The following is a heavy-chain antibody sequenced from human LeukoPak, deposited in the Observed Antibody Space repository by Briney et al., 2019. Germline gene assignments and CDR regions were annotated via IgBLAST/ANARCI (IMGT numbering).Heavy chain of an antibody. CDR1: GGSISSSSYY. J-gene: IGHJ4*02. Sequence: SETLSLTCTVSGGSISSSSYYWGWIRQPPGKGLEWIGSIYYSGSTYYNPSLKSRVTISVDTSKNQFSLKLSSVTAADTAVYYCATRLGGYYDSSGYYYFHYFDYWGQGTLVTVSS. CDR3: ATRLGGYYDSSGYYYFHYFDY. CDR2: IYYSGST. V-gene: IGHV4-39*01. D-gene: IGHD3-22*01.